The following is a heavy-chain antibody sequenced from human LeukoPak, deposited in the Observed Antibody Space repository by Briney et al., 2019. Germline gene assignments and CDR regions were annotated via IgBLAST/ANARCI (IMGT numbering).Heavy chain of an antibody. D-gene: IGHD5-18*01. CDR3: ARENGYRYDY. J-gene: IGHJ4*02. CDR1: GGSISSGSYY. CDR2: IYTSGST. Sequence: SQTLSLTCTVSGGSISSGSYYWSWIRQPAGKGLEWIGRIYTSGSTNYNPSLKSRVTISVDTSKNQFSLKLSSVTAADTALYYCARENGYRYDYWGQGTLVTVSS. V-gene: IGHV4-61*02.